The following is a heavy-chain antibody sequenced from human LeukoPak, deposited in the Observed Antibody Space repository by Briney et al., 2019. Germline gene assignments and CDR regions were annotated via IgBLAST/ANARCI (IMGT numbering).Heavy chain of an antibody. CDR2: ISSSGSTI. J-gene: IGHJ3*02. CDR1: GFTFSDYY. V-gene: IGHV3-11*04. Sequence: PGGSLRLSCAASGFTFSDYYMSWIRQAPGEGLEWVSYISSSGSTIYYADSVKGRFTISRDNAKNSLYLQMNSLRAEDTAVYYCARARDGYNSGAFDIWGQGTMVTVSS. CDR3: ARARDGYNSGAFDI. D-gene: IGHD5-24*01.